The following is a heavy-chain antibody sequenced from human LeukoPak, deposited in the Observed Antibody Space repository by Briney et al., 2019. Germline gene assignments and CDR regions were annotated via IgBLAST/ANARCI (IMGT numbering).Heavy chain of an antibody. V-gene: IGHV4-59*08. CDR1: GGSISSYY. D-gene: IGHD2-8*01. CDR2: IYYSGST. J-gene: IGHJ4*02. CDR3: ARDRACSNGVCSYFDY. Sequence: SETLSLTCTVSGGSISSYYWSWIRQPPGKGLEWIGYIYYSGSTNYNPSLKSRVTISVDTSKNQFSLKLSSVTAADTTVYYCARDRACSNGVCSYFDYWGQGTVVTVSS.